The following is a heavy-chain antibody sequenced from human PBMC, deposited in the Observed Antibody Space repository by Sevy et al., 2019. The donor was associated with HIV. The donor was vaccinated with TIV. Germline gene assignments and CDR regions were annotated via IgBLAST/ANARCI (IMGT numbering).Heavy chain of an antibody. CDR2: INGNGDST. V-gene: IGHV3-23*01. J-gene: IGHJ3*01. Sequence: GGSLRLSCAGSVFIFNNYAMSWVRQVPGKGLEWVSGINGNGDSTNYADSAKGRFTISRDNSKSPLYLQMNSLRAEDTAVYYCAKDYYDSGGYYFYPARPTAFDLWGQGTMVTVSS. CDR1: VFIFNNYA. D-gene: IGHD3-22*01. CDR3: AKDYYDSGGYYFYPARPTAFDL.